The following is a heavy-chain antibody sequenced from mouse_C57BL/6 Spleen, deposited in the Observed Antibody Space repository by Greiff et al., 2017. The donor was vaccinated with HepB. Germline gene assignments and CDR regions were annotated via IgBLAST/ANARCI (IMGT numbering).Heavy chain of an antibody. V-gene: IGHV14-4*01. CDR3: TSVVAPSYFDV. J-gene: IGHJ1*03. D-gene: IGHD1-1*01. Sequence: VQLQQSGAELVRPGASVKLSCTASGFNIKDDYMHWVKQRPEQGLEWIGWIDPENGDTEYASKFQGKATITADTSSNTAYLQLSSLTSEDTAVYYCTSVVAPSYFDVWGTGTTVTVSS. CDR1: GFNIKDDY. CDR2: IDPENGDT.